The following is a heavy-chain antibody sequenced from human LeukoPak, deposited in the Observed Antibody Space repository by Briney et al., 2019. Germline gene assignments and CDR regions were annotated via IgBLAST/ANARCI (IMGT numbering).Heavy chain of an antibody. Sequence: GGSLRLSCAASGFTFSRYSMNWVRQAPGKGLEWVSSISSSDSYIYYADSVKGRFTISRDNAKNSLYLQMNSLRAEDTAIYYCARDGTLNVDTAVLHDYWGQGTLVTVSS. D-gene: IGHD5-18*01. V-gene: IGHV3-21*01. CDR1: GFTFSRYS. CDR3: ARDGTLNVDTAVLHDY. CDR2: ISSSDSYI. J-gene: IGHJ4*02.